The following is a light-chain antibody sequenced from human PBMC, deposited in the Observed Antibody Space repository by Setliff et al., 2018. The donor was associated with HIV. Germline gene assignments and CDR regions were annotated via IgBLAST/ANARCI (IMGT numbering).Light chain of an antibody. CDR1: SSDVGGYNY. J-gene: IGLJ1*01. CDR2: DVT. Sequence: QSALPQPPSVSGSPGQSVTISCTGTSSDVGGYNYVSWYQQHPGKAPKVLIYDVTKRPSGVPDRFSGSKSGNTASLTISGLQAEDEADYYCCSFAGTYIFYVFGSGTKVTVL. CDR3: CSFAGTYIFYV. V-gene: IGLV2-11*01.